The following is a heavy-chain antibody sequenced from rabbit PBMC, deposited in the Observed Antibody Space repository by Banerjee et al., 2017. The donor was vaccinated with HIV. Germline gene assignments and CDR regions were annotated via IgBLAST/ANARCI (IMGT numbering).Heavy chain of an antibody. V-gene: IGHV1S45*01. D-gene: IGHD4-1*01. Sequence: QEQLKESGGGLVQPGGSLKLSCKASGFDFSSSYWICWVRQAPGKGLEWIACINAGSANSTCYATWAKGRFTISKTSSTTVTLQMTSLTAADTTTYFCARDLAGVIGWNFNLWGPGTLVTVS. CDR2: INAGSANST. CDR1: GFDFSSSYW. J-gene: IGHJ4*01. CDR3: ARDLAGVIGWNFNL.